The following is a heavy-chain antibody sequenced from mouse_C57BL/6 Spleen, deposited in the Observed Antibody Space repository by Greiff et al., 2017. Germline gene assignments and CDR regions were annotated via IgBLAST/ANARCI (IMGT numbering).Heavy chain of an antibody. CDR2: IRSKSSNYAT. J-gene: IGHJ4*01. CDR3: VREGITTVVAPYAMDY. D-gene: IGHD1-1*01. V-gene: IGHV10-3*01. CDR1: GFTFNTYA. Sequence: EVNVVESGGGLVQPRGSLKLSCAASGFTFNTYAMHWVRQAPGKGLEWVARIRSKSSNYATYYADSVKDRFTISRDDSQSMLYLQMNNLKTEDTAMYYCVREGITTVVAPYAMDYWGQGTSVTVSS.